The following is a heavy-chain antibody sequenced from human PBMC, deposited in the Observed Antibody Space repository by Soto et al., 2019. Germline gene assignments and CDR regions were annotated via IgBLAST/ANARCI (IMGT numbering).Heavy chain of an antibody. J-gene: IGHJ4*02. Sequence: QVQLQESGPGLVKPSQILSLTCTVSGGSISSGDYYWSWIRQPPGKGLEWIGYIYYSGSTYYNPSPKGQFTISVDTSKTRFPLKLSSLTAADPAVYYCASSTVTIFDYWGQGPLAPVSS. CDR2: IYYSGST. D-gene: IGHD4-17*01. CDR1: GGSISSGDYY. CDR3: ASSTVTIFDY. V-gene: IGHV4-30-4*01.